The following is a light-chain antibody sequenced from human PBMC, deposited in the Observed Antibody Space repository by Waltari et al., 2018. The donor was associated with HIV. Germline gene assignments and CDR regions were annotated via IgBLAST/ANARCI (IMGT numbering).Light chain of an antibody. Sequence: SSELTQDPAVSEALGQTVRITCQGDSLRSYYASWYQQKPGQAPVLVIYGKNNRPSGFPDRFSGSRSGHPASLTLTGAQAEDEADYYCNSRDSSGNHWVFGGGTKLTVL. V-gene: IGLV3-19*01. CDR1: SLRSYY. CDR2: GKN. CDR3: NSRDSSGNHWV. J-gene: IGLJ3*02.